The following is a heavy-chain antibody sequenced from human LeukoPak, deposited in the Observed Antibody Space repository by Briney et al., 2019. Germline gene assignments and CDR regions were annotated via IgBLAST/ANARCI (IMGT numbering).Heavy chain of an antibody. CDR3: ARIRTPYGSGSYYNFD. D-gene: IGHD3-10*01. CDR2: IDWDDDK. CDR1: GFSLSTSGMC. J-gene: IGHJ4*02. V-gene: IGHV2-70*11. Sequence: SGPALVKPTQTLTLTYTFSGFSLSTSGMCVSWIRQPPGKALEWLARIDWDDDKYYSTSLKTRLTISKDTSKNQVVLTMTNMDPVDTATYYCARIRTPYGSGSYYNFDWGQGTLVTVSS.